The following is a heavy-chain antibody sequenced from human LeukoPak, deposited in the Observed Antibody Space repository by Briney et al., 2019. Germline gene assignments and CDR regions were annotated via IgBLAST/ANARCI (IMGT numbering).Heavy chain of an antibody. J-gene: IGHJ4*02. CDR1: GGSISSSSYY. CDR3: ARHHVRYFDWFAAFDY. Sequence: SETLSLTCTVSGGSISSSSYYWGWIRQPPGKGLEWIGSIYYSGSTYYNPSLKSRVTISVDTSKNQFSLKLSSVTAADTAVYYCARHHVRYFDWFAAFDYWGQGTLVTVSS. D-gene: IGHD3-9*01. V-gene: IGHV4-39*01. CDR2: IYYSGST.